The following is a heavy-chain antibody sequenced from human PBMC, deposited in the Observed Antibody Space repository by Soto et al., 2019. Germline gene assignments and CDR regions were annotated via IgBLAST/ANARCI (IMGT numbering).Heavy chain of an antibody. CDR1: GYTFTGYY. V-gene: IGHV1-2*02. Sequence: ASVKVSCRASGYTFTGYYMHWVRQAPGQGLEWMGWINPNSGGTNYAQKFQGRVTMTTDTSISTAYMELSRLRSDDTAVYYCATDSSGSYAFDIWGQGTMVTVSS. CDR3: ATDSSGSYAFDI. J-gene: IGHJ3*02. CDR2: INPNSGGT. D-gene: IGHD3-22*01.